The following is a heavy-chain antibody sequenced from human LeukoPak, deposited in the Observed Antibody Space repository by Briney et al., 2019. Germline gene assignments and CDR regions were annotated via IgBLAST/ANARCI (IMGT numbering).Heavy chain of an antibody. Sequence: GASVKVSCKASGYTFTSYDINWVRQATGQGLEWMGWMNPNSGNTGYAQKFQGRVTITRNTSISTAYMELSSLRSEDTAVYYCARSYYDFWSGYYSPYAFDIWGQGTMVTVSS. CDR3: ARSYYDFWSGYYSPYAFDI. CDR2: MNPNSGNT. D-gene: IGHD3-3*01. CDR1: GYTFTSYD. J-gene: IGHJ3*02. V-gene: IGHV1-8*03.